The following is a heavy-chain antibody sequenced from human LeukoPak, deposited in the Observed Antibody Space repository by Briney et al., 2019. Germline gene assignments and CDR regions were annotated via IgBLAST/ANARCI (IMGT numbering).Heavy chain of an antibody. V-gene: IGHV1-69*13. J-gene: IGHJ6*03. CDR2: IIPIFGTA. Sequence: ASVKVSCKAPGGTFSSYAISWVRQAPGQGLEWMGGIIPIFGTANYAQKFQGRVTITADESTSTAYMELSSLRSEDTAVYYCARAEYSYGNYYYYYYMDVWGKGTTVTISS. CDR3: ARAEYSYGNYYYYYYMDV. CDR1: GGTFSSYA. D-gene: IGHD5-18*01.